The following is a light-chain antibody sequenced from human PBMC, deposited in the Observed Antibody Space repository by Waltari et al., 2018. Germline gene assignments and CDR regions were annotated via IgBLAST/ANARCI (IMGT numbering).Light chain of an antibody. J-gene: IGKJ2*01. CDR1: PPVRSSY. CDR2: DAS. Sequence: VLTQSPGTLSLSPGERATLPCRASPPVRSSYLAWYQQIPGRAPRLLIYDASNRATGVPDRFIAGGSGTDFTLTITRLEPEDVAVYYCQQYGPSYTFGQGTKLEI. V-gene: IGKV3-20*01. CDR3: QQYGPSYT.